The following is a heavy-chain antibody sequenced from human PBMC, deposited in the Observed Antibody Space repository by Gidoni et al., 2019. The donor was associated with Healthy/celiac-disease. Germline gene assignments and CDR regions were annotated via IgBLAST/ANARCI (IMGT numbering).Heavy chain of an antibody. CDR1: VGSFSGYY. CDR3: ARGLGTRRYYYGSGSYYFGY. Sequence: QVQLQQWGAGLLKPSETLSLTCSVYVGSFSGYYWSWIRQPPGKGLEWIGDTNHSGSTNYNPSLKSRVTISVDTSKNQFSLKLSSVTAADTAVYYCARGLGTRRYYYGSGSYYFGYWGQGTLVTVSS. CDR2: TNHSGST. J-gene: IGHJ4*02. D-gene: IGHD3-10*01. V-gene: IGHV4-34*01.